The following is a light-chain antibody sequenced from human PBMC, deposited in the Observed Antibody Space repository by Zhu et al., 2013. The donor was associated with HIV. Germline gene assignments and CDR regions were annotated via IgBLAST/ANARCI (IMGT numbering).Light chain of an antibody. J-gene: IGKJ2*01. CDR2: GAS. CDR3: QQYHNAPGYT. V-gene: IGKV3-20*01. CDR1: QSVSSSY. Sequence: EIVLTQSPGTLSLSPGERATLSCRASQSVSSSYLAWYQQKPGQAPRLLIYGASSRATGIPDRFSGSGSGTDFTLTISRLEPEDFAMYFCQQYHNAPGYTFGQGTKLEIK.